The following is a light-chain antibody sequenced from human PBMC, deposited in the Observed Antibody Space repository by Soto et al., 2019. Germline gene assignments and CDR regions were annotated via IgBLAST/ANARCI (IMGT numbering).Light chain of an antibody. J-gene: IGKJ3*01. Sequence: EIVLTQSPGTLSLSPGERATLSCSASQSVGTYLAWYQQKPGQAPRLLIYDASNRATGIPARFGGSGSGTDFTLTINSLEPEDFAVYYCQQRSNWPGTFGPGTKVDIK. CDR2: DAS. V-gene: IGKV3-11*01. CDR1: QSVGTY. CDR3: QQRSNWPGT.